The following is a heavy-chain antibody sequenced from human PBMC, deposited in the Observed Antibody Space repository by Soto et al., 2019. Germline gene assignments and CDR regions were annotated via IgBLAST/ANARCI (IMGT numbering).Heavy chain of an antibody. V-gene: IGHV4-59*01. D-gene: IGHD2-2*01. CDR3: ARGSRYCSSTSCYGGLWFDP. CDR1: GGSISSYY. J-gene: IGHJ5*02. Sequence: QVQLQESGPGLVKPSETLSLTCTVSGGSISSYYWSWIRQPPGKGLEWIGYIYYSGSTNYNPSLKRRVTISVDTSKNQFSLKLSSVTAADTAVYYCARGSRYCSSTSCYGGLWFDPWGQGTLVTVSS. CDR2: IYYSGST.